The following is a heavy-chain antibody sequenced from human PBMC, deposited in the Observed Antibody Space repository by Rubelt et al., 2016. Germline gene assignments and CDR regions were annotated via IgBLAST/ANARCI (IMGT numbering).Heavy chain of an antibody. CDR3: ASPDSGWYSTGTENWFDP. CDR2: ISSSSSTI. D-gene: IGHD6-19*01. CDR1: GFTFSSYS. Sequence: EVQLVESGGGLVQPGGSLRLSCAASGFTFSSYSMNWVRQAPGKGLEWVSYISSSSSTIYYADSVKGRFTISRENAKNSRFLQMNSLRDEDTAVYYCASPDSGWYSTGTENWFDPWGQGTLVTVSS. J-gene: IGHJ5*02. V-gene: IGHV3-48*02.